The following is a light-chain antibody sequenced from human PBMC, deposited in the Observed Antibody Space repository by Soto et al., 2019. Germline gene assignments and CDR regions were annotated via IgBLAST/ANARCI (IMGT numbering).Light chain of an antibody. V-gene: IGLV2-14*01. CDR2: EVS. Sequence: QSALTQPASVSGSPGQSITISCTGTSSDVGGYTYVSWYQQHPGRAPKLMIYEVSNRPSGVSNRFSGSKSGNTASLTISGLQAEDEADYYCSSYAGSNNLVFGGGTQLTVL. CDR3: SSYAGSNNLV. CDR1: SSDVGGYTY. J-gene: IGLJ2*01.